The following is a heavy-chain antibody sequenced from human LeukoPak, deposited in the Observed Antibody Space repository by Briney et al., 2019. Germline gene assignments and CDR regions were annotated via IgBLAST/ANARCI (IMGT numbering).Heavy chain of an antibody. CDR2: IYPGDSDT. Sequence: GESLKISCKGSGYSFTSYWIGWVRRMPGKGLERMGIIYPGDSDTRYSPSFQGQVTFSADKSISTAYLQWSSLKASDTAMYYCARLPPSGGSYYFDYWGQGTLVTVSS. CDR1: GYSFTSYW. CDR3: ARLPPSGGSYYFDY. V-gene: IGHV5-51*01. D-gene: IGHD1-26*01. J-gene: IGHJ4*02.